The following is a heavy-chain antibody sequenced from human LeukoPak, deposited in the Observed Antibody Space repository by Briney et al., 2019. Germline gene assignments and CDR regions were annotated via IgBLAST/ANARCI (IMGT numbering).Heavy chain of an antibody. D-gene: IGHD5-24*01. J-gene: IGHJ4*02. CDR2: IIPIFGTA. Sequence: VASVKVSCKASGGTFSSYAISWVRQAPGQGLEWMGGIIPIFGTANYAQKFQGRVTITADESTSTAYIELSSLRPEDTAVYYCARVHVYRGYTFDYWGQGTLVTVSS. V-gene: IGHV1-69*13. CDR3: ARVHVYRGYTFDY. CDR1: GGTFSSYA.